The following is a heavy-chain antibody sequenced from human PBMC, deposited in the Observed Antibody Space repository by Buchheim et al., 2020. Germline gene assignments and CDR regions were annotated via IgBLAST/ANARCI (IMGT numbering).Heavy chain of an antibody. CDR2: ISYDGSNK. Sequence: QVQLVESGGGVVQPGRSLRLSCAASGFTFSSYGMHWVRQAPGKGLEWVAVISYDGSNKYYADSVKGRFTISRDNSKNTLYLQMNSLRAEDTAVYYCAKEYYYDSSGYLLSWGQGTL. D-gene: IGHD3-22*01. J-gene: IGHJ4*02. CDR1: GFTFSSYG. V-gene: IGHV3-30*18. CDR3: AKEYYYDSSGYLLS.